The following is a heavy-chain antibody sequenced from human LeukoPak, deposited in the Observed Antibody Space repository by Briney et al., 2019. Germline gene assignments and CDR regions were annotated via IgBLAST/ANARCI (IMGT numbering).Heavy chain of an antibody. V-gene: IGHV3-30*18. CDR3: AKAYLDDYGDYSVDY. D-gene: IGHD4-17*01. Sequence: GGSLRLSCAASGFTFSSYGVHWVRQAPGKGLEWVAVISHDGSNKYYADSVKGRFTISRDNSKNTLYLQMNSLRAEDTAVYYCAKAYLDDYGDYSVDYWGQGTLVTVSS. J-gene: IGHJ4*02. CDR1: GFTFSSYG. CDR2: ISHDGSNK.